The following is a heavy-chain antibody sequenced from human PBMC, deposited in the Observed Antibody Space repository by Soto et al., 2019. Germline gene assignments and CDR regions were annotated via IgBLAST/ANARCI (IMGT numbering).Heavy chain of an antibody. CDR3: TTSGYSSGWLDFDY. CDR1: GLTFNNAW. D-gene: IGHD6-19*01. J-gene: IGHJ4*02. CDR2: IKSKDDGGTT. Sequence: GGSLRLSCAASGLTFNNAWMNWVRQAPGKGLEWVGRIKSKDDGGTTDYAAPVKGRFTISRDDSKNTLYLQMSILKIEDTAVYYCTTSGYSSGWLDFDYWGQGTLVTVSS. V-gene: IGHV3-15*07.